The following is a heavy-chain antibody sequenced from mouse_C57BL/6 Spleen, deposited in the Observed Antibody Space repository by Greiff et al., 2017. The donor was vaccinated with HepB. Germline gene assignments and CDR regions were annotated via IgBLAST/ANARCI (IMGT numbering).Heavy chain of an antibody. V-gene: IGHV1-50*01. Sequence: QVHVKQPGAELVKPGASVKLSCKASGYTFTSYWMQWVKQRPGQGLEWIGEIDPSDSYTNYNQKFKGKATLTVDTSSSTAYMQLSSLTSEDSAVYYCANKALYYGSSPFAYWGQGTLVTVSA. J-gene: IGHJ3*01. CDR3: ANKALYYGSSPFAY. CDR2: IDPSDSYT. CDR1: GYTFTSYW. D-gene: IGHD1-1*01.